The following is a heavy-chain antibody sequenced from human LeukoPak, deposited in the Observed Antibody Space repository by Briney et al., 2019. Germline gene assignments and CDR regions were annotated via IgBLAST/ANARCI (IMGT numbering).Heavy chain of an antibody. CDR2: IYYSGST. CDR1: GGSISSGDYY. J-gene: IGHJ4*02. D-gene: IGHD3-9*01. Sequence: PSQTLSLTCTVSGGSISSGDYYWSWIRQPPGKGLEWIGYIYYSGSTYYNPSLKSRVTISVDKSKNQFSLKLSSVTAADTAVYYCARGKWATGYYIVDYWGQGTLVTVSS. CDR3: ARGKWATGYYIVDY. V-gene: IGHV4-30-4*01.